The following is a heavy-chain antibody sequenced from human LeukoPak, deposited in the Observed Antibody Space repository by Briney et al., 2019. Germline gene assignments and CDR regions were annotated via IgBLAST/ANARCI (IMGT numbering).Heavy chain of an antibody. D-gene: IGHD6-19*01. J-gene: IGHJ4*02. CDR3: AGVGGYGGGGLFDY. CDR1: GFTFSSYW. V-gene: IGHV3-7*01. CDR2: IKQDGSEK. Sequence: GGSLRLSCAASGFTFSSYWMSWVRQAPGKGLEWVANIKQDGSEKYYVDSVKGRFTISRDNAKNSLYLQMNSLRAEDTAVYYCAGVGGYGGGGLFDYWGQGTLVTVSS.